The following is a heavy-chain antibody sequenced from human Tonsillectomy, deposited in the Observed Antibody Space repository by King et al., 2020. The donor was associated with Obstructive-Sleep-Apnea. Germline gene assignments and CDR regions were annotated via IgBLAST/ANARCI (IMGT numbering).Heavy chain of an antibody. Sequence: VQLVESGGGVVQPGRSLRLSCAASGFTFSSYGMHWVRQAPGKGLEWVAVISYDGSNKYYADSVKGRFTISRDNSKNTLYLQMNSLRAEDTAVYYCAKLRFSVGIAAALRNQTQWGQGTLVTVSS. D-gene: IGHD6-13*01. V-gene: IGHV3-30*18. J-gene: IGHJ4*02. CDR3: AKLRFSVGIAAALRNQTQ. CDR2: ISYDGSNK. CDR1: GFTFSSYG.